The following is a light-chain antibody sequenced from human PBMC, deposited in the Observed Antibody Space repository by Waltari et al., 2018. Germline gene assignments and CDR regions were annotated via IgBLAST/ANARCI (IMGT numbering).Light chain of an antibody. V-gene: IGKV3-20*01. Sequence: EIVLTQSQGTLSLSPGERATISGMASQSVSRALAWYQQKPGQAPRLLSYAASSRATGIPDRFSGSGSGTDFSLTISRLEPEDFAVYYCQHYVRLPVTFGQGTKVEIK. CDR3: QHYVRLPVT. CDR2: AAS. J-gene: IGKJ1*01. CDR1: QSVSRA.